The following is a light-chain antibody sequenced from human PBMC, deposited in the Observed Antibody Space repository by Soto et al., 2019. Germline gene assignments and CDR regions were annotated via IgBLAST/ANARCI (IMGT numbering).Light chain of an antibody. CDR2: GAS. J-gene: IGKJ1*01. Sequence: EIVLTQSPGTLSLSPGERAALSCRASQSVISNFLAWYQQKPGQAPRVLIYGASSRAPGIPDRFSGSRSGTDFTLTISRLEPEDFAVYFCQQSGNSPTFGQGTKGDIK. V-gene: IGKV3-20*01. CDR1: QSVISNF. CDR3: QQSGNSPT.